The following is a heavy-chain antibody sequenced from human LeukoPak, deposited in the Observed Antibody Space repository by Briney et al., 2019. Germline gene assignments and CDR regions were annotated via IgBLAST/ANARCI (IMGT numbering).Heavy chain of an antibody. CDR2: ISSSSSYI. CDR1: EFSFSSYY. D-gene: IGHD4-23*01. J-gene: IGHJ4*02. Sequence: GGSLRLSCAASEFSFSSYYMNWVRQAPGKGLEWVLSISSSSSYIYYADSVKGRFTISRDNAKNSLYLQMNSLRAEDTAVYYCARAAMTTVVTHLSYWGQGTLVTVSS. CDR3: ARAAMTTVVTHLSY. V-gene: IGHV3-21*01.